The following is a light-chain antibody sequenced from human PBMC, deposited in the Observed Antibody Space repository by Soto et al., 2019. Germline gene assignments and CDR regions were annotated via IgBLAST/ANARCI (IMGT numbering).Light chain of an antibody. CDR3: QQHNDWPPST. CDR1: QSVRDN. J-gene: IGKJ2*01. CDR2: GAS. Sequence: ETLLTQSPATLSVSPGERVTLSCRASQSVRDNLAWYQQMPGQAPRLLIYGASTRAPGIPDRFSGSGFGTEFSLTISSLQSEDFAVYDCQQHNDWPPSTFGQGTKLDIK. V-gene: IGKV3-15*01.